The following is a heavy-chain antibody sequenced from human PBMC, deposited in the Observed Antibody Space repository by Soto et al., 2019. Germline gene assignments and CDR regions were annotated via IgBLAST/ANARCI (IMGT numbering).Heavy chain of an antibody. CDR1: GFTFSNAW. D-gene: IGHD3-22*01. J-gene: IGHJ4*02. V-gene: IGHV3-15*01. Sequence: EVQLVESGGGLVKPGGSLRLSCAASGFTFSNAWMSWVRQAPGKGLEWVGRIKSKTDGGTTDYAAPVKGRFTISRDDSKNTLYLQMNSLKTENTAVYYCTSTPYYYDSSGRGRDYWGQGTLVTVSS. CDR2: IKSKTDGGTT. CDR3: TSTPYYYDSSGRGRDY.